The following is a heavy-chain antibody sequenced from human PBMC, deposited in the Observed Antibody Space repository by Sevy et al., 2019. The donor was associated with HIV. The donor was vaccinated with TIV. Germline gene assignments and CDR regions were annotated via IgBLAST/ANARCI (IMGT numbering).Heavy chain of an antibody. J-gene: IGHJ4*02. Sequence: SETLSLTCAVYGGSFSGYYWSWIRQPPGKGLEWIGEINHSGSTNYNPSLKSRVTISVDTSKNQFSLKLSSETAADTAVYYCARVLRGLRFDPRTIFDYWGQGTLVTVSS. V-gene: IGHV4-34*01. CDR3: ARVLRGLRFDPRTIFDY. CDR1: GGSFSGYY. CDR2: INHSGST. D-gene: IGHD3-3*01.